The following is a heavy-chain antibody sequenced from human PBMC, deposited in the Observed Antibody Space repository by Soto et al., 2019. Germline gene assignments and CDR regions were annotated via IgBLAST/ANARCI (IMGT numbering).Heavy chain of an antibody. CDR1: GFTISNYG. V-gene: IGHV3-33*01. D-gene: IGHD3-10*01. CDR3: ARDDEYSGNGMDV. CDR2: ILNDGSNR. J-gene: IGHJ6*02. Sequence: QVQLVESRGGVVQPGRSLRLSCAASGFTISNYGMHWVRQAPGKGLEWVAVILNDGSNRYHADSVKDRFTISRDNSKNTLYLQMNSLRAEDTAVYYCARDDEYSGNGMDVWGQGTTVTV.